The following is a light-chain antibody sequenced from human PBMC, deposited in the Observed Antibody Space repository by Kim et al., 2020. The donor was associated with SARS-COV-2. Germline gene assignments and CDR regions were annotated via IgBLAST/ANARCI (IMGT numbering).Light chain of an antibody. CDR1: QSMSSW. V-gene: IGKV1-5*01. Sequence: SASVEDRVTITCRASQSMSSWLAWYQQKPGKAPKLLIYDASSVESGVPSRFSGSGSGTEFTLTISSLQPDEFATYYCQQYNSYWTFGQGTKVDIK. CDR3: QQYNSYWT. J-gene: IGKJ1*01. CDR2: DAS.